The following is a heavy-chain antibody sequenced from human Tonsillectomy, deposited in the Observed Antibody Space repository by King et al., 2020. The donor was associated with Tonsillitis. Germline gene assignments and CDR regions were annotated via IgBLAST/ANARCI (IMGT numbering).Heavy chain of an antibody. V-gene: IGHV3-21*01. D-gene: IGHD3-16*02. CDR2: ISSSIIYI. J-gene: IGHJ3*02. CDR1: GFTFSNYS. CDR3: ARDRYIYDGPECAFDI. Sequence: QLVQSGGGLVKPGGSLRLSCAASGFTFSNYSMNWVRQAPGKGLEWVSSISSSIIYIYYADSVKGRFTISRDNAKNSLYLQMNSLRAEDTAVYYCARDRYIYDGPECAFDIWGQGTMVTVSS.